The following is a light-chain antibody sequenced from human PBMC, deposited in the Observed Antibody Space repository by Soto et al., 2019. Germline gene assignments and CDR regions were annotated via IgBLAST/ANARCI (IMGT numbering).Light chain of an antibody. Sequence: DIQMPQSPSTLSASVGDRVTITCLASQSISSWLAWFQQKPGKAPKLLMYDASSLESGVPSRFSGSGSGTEFTVTITSLQPGELATYDWQQYGTYSWTFGQGTRVDIK. V-gene: IGKV1-5*01. CDR2: DAS. CDR3: QQYGTYSWT. CDR1: QSISSW. J-gene: IGKJ1*01.